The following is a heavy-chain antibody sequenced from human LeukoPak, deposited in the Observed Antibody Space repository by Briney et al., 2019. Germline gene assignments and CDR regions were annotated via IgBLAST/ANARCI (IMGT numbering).Heavy chain of an antibody. V-gene: IGHV3-7*03. Sequence: GGSLRLSCAASGFTLSNHWMTWVRQVPGRGPEWVANVNRDGSETYYLDSVKGRFTISKDNAKNSLYLQINSLRAEDTALYHCARNNGMDVWGQGTTVIVSS. CDR3: ARNNGMDV. J-gene: IGHJ6*02. CDR2: VNRDGSET. CDR1: GFTLSNHW.